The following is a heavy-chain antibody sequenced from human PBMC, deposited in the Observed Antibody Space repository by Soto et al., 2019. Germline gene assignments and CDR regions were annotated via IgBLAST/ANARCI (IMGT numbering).Heavy chain of an antibody. Sequence: QVKLVQSGAEVKKPGASVKVSCKASGNIFTSNGFTWVRQAPGQGLEWSGWISAYNGNPNYAQNFQGRVIMTTDTSTRTAYLELRSLRSDDTAVYYCARVPHNFNWVPYGLDVWGQGTTVTVSS. CDR2: ISAYNGNP. V-gene: IGHV1-18*04. J-gene: IGHJ6*02. D-gene: IGHD7-27*01. CDR1: GNIFTSNG. CDR3: ARVPHNFNWVPYGLDV.